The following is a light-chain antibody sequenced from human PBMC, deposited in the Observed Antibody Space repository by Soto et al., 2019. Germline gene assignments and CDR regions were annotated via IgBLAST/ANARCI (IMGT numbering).Light chain of an antibody. V-gene: IGLV2-14*01. J-gene: IGLJ1*01. CDR2: EVT. CDR3: SSYTSSNTLV. CDR1: SEDVGGYNY. Sequence: QSALTQPASVSGSPGQSITISCSGTSEDVGGYNYVSWYQHHPGKAPKLMIYEVTNRPSGLSNRFSGSKSGSTASLTISGLQAEDEAAYYCSSYTSSNTLVFGTGTKVTVL.